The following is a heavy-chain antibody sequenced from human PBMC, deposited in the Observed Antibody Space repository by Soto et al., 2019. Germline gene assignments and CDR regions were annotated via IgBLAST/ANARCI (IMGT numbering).Heavy chain of an antibody. CDR1: GYTFTSYA. CDR2: INAGNGNT. V-gene: IGHV1-3*01. J-gene: IGHJ6*03. D-gene: IGHD2-15*01. CDR3: ARSSVVVAVRYYYYYMDV. Sequence: ASVKVSCKASGYTFTSYAMHWVRQAPGQRLEWMGWINAGNGNTKYSQKFQGRVTITRDTSASTAYMELSSLRSEDTAVYYCARSSVVVAVRYYYYYMDVWGKGTTVTVSS.